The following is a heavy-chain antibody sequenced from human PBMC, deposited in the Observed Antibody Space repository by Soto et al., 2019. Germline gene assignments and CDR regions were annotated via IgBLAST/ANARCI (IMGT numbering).Heavy chain of an antibody. CDR1: GFTFRTSA. J-gene: IGHJ4*02. CDR2: IKGDGSQT. D-gene: IGHD2-21*01. CDR3: AKEGQPLVVIES. Sequence: EVQLLESGGGLVQPGGSLRLSCAASGFTFRTSAMGWVRQAPGKGLEWVSAIKGDGSQTYYADSVKGRFTISRDNSKDMLFLQVNSMRTEDTAVYYCAKEGQPLVVIESWGQETLVTVSS. V-gene: IGHV3-23*01.